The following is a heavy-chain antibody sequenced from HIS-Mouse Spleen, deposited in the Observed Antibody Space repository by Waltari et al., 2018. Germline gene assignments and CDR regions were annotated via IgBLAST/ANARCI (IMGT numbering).Heavy chain of an antibody. D-gene: IGHD6-13*01. J-gene: IGHJ2*01. CDR2: IHYSGST. CDR1: GGSISSSSYH. Sequence: QLQLQESGPGLVKPSETLSLTCTVSGGSISSSSYHWGWIRQPPGKGLVWIGSIHYSGSTYYNPSLKSRVTISVDTSKNQFSLKLSSVTAADTAVYYCAREIPYSSSWYDWYFDLWGRGTLVTVSS. CDR3: AREIPYSSSWYDWYFDL. V-gene: IGHV4-39*07.